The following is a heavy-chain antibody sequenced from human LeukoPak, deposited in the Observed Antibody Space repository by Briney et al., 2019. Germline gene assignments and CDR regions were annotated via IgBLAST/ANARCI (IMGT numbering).Heavy chain of an antibody. J-gene: IGHJ6*02. Sequence: GASVKVSCKASGYTFTSYAMHWVRQAPGQRLEWMGWINAGNGNTKYSQKFQGRVTITRDTSASTAYMELSSLRSEDTAVYYCARGSLIRGSSGYYYVDYYYGMDVWGQGTTVTVSS. CDR2: INAGNGNT. V-gene: IGHV1-3*01. CDR1: GYTFTSYA. D-gene: IGHD3-22*01. CDR3: ARGSLIRGSSGYYYVDYYYGMDV.